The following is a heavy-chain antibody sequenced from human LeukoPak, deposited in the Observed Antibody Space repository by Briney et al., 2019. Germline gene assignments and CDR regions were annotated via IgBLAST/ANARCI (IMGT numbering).Heavy chain of an antibody. V-gene: IGHV4-59*01. Sequence: SETLSLTCTVSGDSLNSYYWSWIRQPPGEGLQWIGYIFYSGSSNYNASLRSRVAISVDTSKNQFSLKLTSVTAANTAVYYCAGRAARFFDYWGQGILVTVSS. CDR1: GDSLNSYY. CDR3: AGRAARFFDY. CDR2: IFYSGSS. J-gene: IGHJ4*02. D-gene: IGHD6-25*01.